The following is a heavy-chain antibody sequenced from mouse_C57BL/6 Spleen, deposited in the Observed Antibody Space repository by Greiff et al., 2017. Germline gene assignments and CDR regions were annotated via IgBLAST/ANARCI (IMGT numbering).Heavy chain of an antibody. V-gene: IGHV1-53*01. CDR3: ARPSSLYWYFDV. D-gene: IGHD1-1*01. CDR2: INPSNGGT. Sequence: VKLQQPGTELVKPGASVKLSCKASGYTFTSYWMHWVKQRPGQGLEWIGNINPSNGGTNYNEKFKSKATLTVDKSSSTAYMQLSSLTSEDSAVYYCARPSSLYWYFDVWGTGTTVTVSS. CDR1: GYTFTSYW. J-gene: IGHJ1*03.